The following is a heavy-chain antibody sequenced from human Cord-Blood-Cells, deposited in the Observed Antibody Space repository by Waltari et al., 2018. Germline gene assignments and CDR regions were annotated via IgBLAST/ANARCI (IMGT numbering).Heavy chain of an antibody. CDR2: IYYSGST. CDR3: ARRFPYYDFWSGYYDAFDI. Sequence: QLQLQESGPGLVKPSETLSLTCTVSGGSISSSSYYWGWIRQPPGKGLEWIGSIYYSGSTYYIPSLKSRVTISVDTSKNQFSLKLSSVTAADTAVYYCARRFPYYDFWSGYYDAFDIWGQGTMVTVSS. D-gene: IGHD3-3*01. V-gene: IGHV4-39*01. J-gene: IGHJ3*02. CDR1: GGSISSSSYY.